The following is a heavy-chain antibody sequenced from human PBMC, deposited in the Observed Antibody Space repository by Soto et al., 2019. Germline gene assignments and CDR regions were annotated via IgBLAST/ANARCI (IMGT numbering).Heavy chain of an antibody. V-gene: IGHV1-2*04. J-gene: IGHJ4*02. CDR1: GYTFTGYD. Sequence: GASVKVSCAASGYTFTGYDMHWVRQAPGQGLEWMGWINPNSGGTNYAQKFQGWVTMTRDTSISTAYMELSRLRSDDTAVYYCARATRSKLPLDYWGQGTLVTVSS. CDR2: INPNSGGT. D-gene: IGHD1-1*01. CDR3: ARATRSKLPLDY.